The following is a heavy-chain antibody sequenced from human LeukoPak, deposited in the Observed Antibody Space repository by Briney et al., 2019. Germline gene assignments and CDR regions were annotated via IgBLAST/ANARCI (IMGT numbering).Heavy chain of an antibody. Sequence: GRSLRLSWAASGFTFSSYGMHWVRQAPGKGLEWVAVIWYDGTNKYYADSVKGRFTISRDNSKNTLYLQMNSLRAEDTAVYNCARDTSGYGHWAYFDYWGQGTLVTVSS. D-gene: IGHD5-12*01. J-gene: IGHJ4*02. CDR1: GFTFSSYG. CDR2: IWYDGTNK. CDR3: ARDTSGYGHWAYFDY. V-gene: IGHV3-33*01.